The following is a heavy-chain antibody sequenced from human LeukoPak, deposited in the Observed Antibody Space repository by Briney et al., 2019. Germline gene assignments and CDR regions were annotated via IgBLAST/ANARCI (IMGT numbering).Heavy chain of an antibody. J-gene: IGHJ5*02. CDR3: ARAEGYYDSSGYH. D-gene: IGHD3-22*01. V-gene: IGHV3-48*01. CDR2: ISSSSSTI. CDR1: GFTFSDYN. Sequence: GGSLRLSCAAAGFTFSDYNMNWVRQPPGKGLEWVSYISSSSSTIYYADSVKGRFTISRDNAKNSLYLQMNSLRAEDTAVYYCARAEGYYDSSGYHWGQGTLVTVSS.